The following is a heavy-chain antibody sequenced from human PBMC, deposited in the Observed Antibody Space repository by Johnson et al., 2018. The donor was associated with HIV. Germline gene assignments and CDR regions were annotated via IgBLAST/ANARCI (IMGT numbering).Heavy chain of an antibody. Sequence: VQLVESGGGLVQPGGSLRLSCAASGFTFSSYAMSWVRQAPGKGLEWVAVISYDGSNKYYADSVKGRFTISRDNSKNTLYLQMNSLKTEDTAVYYCTIRYSSGWDDAFDIWGQGTMVTVSS. CDR2: ISYDGSNK. CDR1: GFTFSSYA. D-gene: IGHD6-19*01. J-gene: IGHJ3*02. V-gene: IGHV3-30*04. CDR3: TIRYSSGWDDAFDI.